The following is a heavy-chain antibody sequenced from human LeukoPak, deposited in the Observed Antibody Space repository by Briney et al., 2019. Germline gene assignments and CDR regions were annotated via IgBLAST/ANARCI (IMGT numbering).Heavy chain of an antibody. Sequence: SETLSLTCAVYGYSISSGYYWGWIRTPPGKGLEWIGIIYHSGSTYYNPSLKSRVTISVDTSKNQFSLKLSSVTAADTAVYYCARVVVVPAQYMDVWGKGTTVTVSS. V-gene: IGHV4-38-2*01. CDR1: GYSISSGYY. D-gene: IGHD2-2*01. J-gene: IGHJ6*03. CDR2: IYHSGST. CDR3: ARVVVVPAQYMDV.